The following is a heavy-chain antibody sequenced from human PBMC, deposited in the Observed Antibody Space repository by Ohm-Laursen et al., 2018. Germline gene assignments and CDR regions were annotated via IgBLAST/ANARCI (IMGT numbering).Heavy chain of an antibody. CDR1: GASISGQY. CDR2: IHYSGTT. CDR3: ARLAARPPYYYYGMDV. D-gene: IGHD6-6*01. V-gene: IGHV4-59*11. Sequence: GTLSLTCTVSGASISGQYWSWIRQPPGKGLEWIGYIHYSGTTTYNPSLTGRVTISVDTSKNQFSLKLSSVTAADTAVYYCARLAARPPYYYYGMDVWGQGTTVTVSS. J-gene: IGHJ6*02.